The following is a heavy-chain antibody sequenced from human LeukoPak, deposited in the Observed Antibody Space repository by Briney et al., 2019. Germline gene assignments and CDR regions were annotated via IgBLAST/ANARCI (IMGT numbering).Heavy chain of an antibody. J-gene: IGHJ5*02. CDR1: GGSISSGGYY. Sequence: PSETLSLTCTVSGGSISSGGYYWSWIRQHPGKGLEWIGYIYYSGSTCYNPSLKSRVTISVDTSMNQFSLKLSFVTTADTAVYYCARALGYCSGGSCTRGYNWFDPWGQGTLVTVPS. CDR2: IYYSGST. D-gene: IGHD2-15*01. CDR3: ARALGYCSGGSCTRGYNWFDP. V-gene: IGHV4-31*03.